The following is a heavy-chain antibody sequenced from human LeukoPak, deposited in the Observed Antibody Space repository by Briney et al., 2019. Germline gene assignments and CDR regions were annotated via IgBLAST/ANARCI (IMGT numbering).Heavy chain of an antibody. CDR2: ISGDGGST. V-gene: IGHV3-43*02. J-gene: IGHJ5*02. CDR1: GFTFSSYA. CDR3: AKGIFGPGVWFDP. D-gene: IGHD3/OR15-3a*01. Sequence: QPGGSLRLSCAASGFTFSSYAMSWVRQAPGKGLEWVSLISGDGGSTYYADSVKGRFTISRDNSKNSLYLQMNSLRTEDTALYYCAKGIFGPGVWFDPWGQGTLVTVSS.